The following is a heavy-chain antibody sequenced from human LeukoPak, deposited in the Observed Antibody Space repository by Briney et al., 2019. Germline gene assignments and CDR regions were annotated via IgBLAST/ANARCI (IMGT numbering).Heavy chain of an antibody. CDR3: AKDQIYSYGFDY. V-gene: IGHV3-23*01. Sequence: GGSLRLSCAASGFTFSSYAMSWVRQAPGKGLEWVSSISGSGGSTYYADSVKGRFTISRDNYKNTLYLQMNSPRAEDTAVYYCAKDQIYSYGFDYWGQGTLVTVYS. D-gene: IGHD5-18*01. CDR1: GFTFSSYA. CDR2: ISGSGGST. J-gene: IGHJ4*02.